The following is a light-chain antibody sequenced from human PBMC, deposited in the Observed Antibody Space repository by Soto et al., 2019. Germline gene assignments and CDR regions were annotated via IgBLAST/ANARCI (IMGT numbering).Light chain of an antibody. CDR1: QGISSY. J-gene: IGKJ5*01. CDR3: QHYDHLPIT. V-gene: IGKV1-9*01. Sequence: DIHLTQSPSFLSASVGDRVTITCRASQGISSYLAWYQQKPGKAPKVLIYAASTLQSGVPSRFRGSGSGTEFTLTISRLQPEDVATYYCQHYDHLPITFGQGTRLEIK. CDR2: AAS.